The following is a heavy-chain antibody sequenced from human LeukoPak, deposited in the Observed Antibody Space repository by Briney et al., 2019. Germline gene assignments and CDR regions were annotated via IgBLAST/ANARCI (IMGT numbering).Heavy chain of an antibody. CDR2: ITTNGGRT. CDR1: GFTFASYG. D-gene: IGHD3-22*01. Sequence: GGSLRLSRAASGFTFASYGMSWVRQAPGKGLEWVSFITTNGGRTSYADSVGGRFTISRDNPRNTLYMQMNSLRDEDTAVYYCAIMHGYYDGTGYWVQWGQGTLVTVSS. CDR3: AIMHGYYDGTGYWVQ. V-gene: IGHV3-23*01. J-gene: IGHJ1*01.